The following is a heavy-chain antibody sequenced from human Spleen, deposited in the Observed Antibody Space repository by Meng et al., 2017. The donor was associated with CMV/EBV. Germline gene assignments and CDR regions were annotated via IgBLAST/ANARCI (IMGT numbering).Heavy chain of an antibody. CDR3: ARDRADYAVDY. CDR2: IYHSGST. D-gene: IGHD4-17*01. J-gene: IGHJ4*02. Sequence: SQTLSLTCAVYGGSFSGYYWSWIRQPPGKGLEWIGEIYHSGSTNYNPSLKSRVTISVDTSKNQFSLKLSSVTAADTAVYYCARDRADYAVDYWGQGTLVTVSS. V-gene: IGHV4-34*01. CDR1: GGSFSGYY.